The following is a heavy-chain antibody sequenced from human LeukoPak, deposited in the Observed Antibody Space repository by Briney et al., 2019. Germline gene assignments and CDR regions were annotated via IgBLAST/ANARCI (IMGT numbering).Heavy chain of an antibody. CDR3: ARVHSSSSAYFDY. J-gene: IGHJ4*02. Sequence: GASVKVSCTASGGTFSSYAISWVRQAPGQGLEWMGGIIPIFGTANYAQKFQGRVTITADESTSTAYMELGSLRSEDTAVYYCARVHSSSSAYFDYWGQGTLVTVSS. D-gene: IGHD6-13*01. CDR1: GGTFSSYA. CDR2: IIPIFGTA. V-gene: IGHV1-69*13.